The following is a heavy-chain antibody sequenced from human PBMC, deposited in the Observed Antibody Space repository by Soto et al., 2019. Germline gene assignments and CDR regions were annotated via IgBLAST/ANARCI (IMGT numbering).Heavy chain of an antibody. V-gene: IGHV1-69*06. Sequence: QVQLVQSGAEVKKPGSSVKVSCKASGGTFSSYAISWVRQAPGQGLEWMGGIIPIFGTANYAQKFQGRVTITADKSTSTAYMELSSLRSEDTAVYYWARGGGAGGLGRKASFDYWGQGTLVTVSS. D-gene: IGHD7-27*01. J-gene: IGHJ4*02. CDR2: IIPIFGTA. CDR3: ARGGGAGGLGRKASFDY. CDR1: GGTFSSYA.